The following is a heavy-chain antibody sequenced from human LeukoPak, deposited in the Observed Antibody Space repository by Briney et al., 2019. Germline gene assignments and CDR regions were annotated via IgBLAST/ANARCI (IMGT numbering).Heavy chain of an antibody. J-gene: IGHJ4*02. CDR3: ARAADSGSIFFDC. CDR1: GGSFSGYY. V-gene: IGHV4-34*01. CDR2: INNSGST. Sequence: KSSETLSLTCAVYGGSFSGYYWNWIRQPPGKGLEWIGEINNSGSTNYNPSLKSRVTISVDTSKNQFSLKLSSATAADTAVYYCARAADSGSIFFDCWGQGTLVTVSS. D-gene: IGHD1-26*01.